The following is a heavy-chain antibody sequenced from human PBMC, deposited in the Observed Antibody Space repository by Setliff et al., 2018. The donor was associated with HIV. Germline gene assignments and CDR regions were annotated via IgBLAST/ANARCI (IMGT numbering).Heavy chain of an antibody. CDR2: IIPMYGVT. Sequence: ASVKVSCKASGGTFSSYVISWVRQAPGQGPEWMGGIIPMYGVTNYAQKFQGRVTITTNESTSTAYMELSSLRSEDTAVYYCALPYCSGGNCWSSASLPPAGWFDPWGQGTLVTVSS. V-gene: IGHV1-69*05. J-gene: IGHJ5*02. CDR3: ALPYCSGGNCWSSASLPPAGWFDP. D-gene: IGHD2-15*01. CDR1: GGTFSSYV.